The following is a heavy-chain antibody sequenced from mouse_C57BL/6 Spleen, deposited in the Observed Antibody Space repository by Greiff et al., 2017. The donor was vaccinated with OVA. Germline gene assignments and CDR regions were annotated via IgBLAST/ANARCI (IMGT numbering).Heavy chain of an antibody. Sequence: QVQLKQSGPELVKPGASVKISCKASGYAFSSSWMNWVKQRPGKGLEWIGRIYPGDGDTNYNGKFKGKATLTADKSSSTAYMQLSSLTSEDSAVYFCARKEGYSNYFDYWGQGTTLTVAS. J-gene: IGHJ2*01. CDR2: IYPGDGDT. CDR1: GYAFSSSW. CDR3: ARKEGYSNYFDY. V-gene: IGHV1-82*01. D-gene: IGHD2-5*01.